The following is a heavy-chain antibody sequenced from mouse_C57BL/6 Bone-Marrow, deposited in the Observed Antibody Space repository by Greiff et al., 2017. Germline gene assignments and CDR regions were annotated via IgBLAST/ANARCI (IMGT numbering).Heavy chain of an antibody. CDR1: GYTFTSYW. Sequence: QVQLKQSGAELVKPGASVKVSCKASGYTFTSYWMHWVKQRPGQGLEWIGRIHPSDSDTNYNQKFKGKATLTVDKSSSTAYMQLSSLTSEDSAVYYCASPYYYGSLPGFAYWGQGTLVTVSA. V-gene: IGHV1-74*01. CDR2: IHPSDSDT. CDR3: ASPYYYGSLPGFAY. D-gene: IGHD1-1*01. J-gene: IGHJ3*01.